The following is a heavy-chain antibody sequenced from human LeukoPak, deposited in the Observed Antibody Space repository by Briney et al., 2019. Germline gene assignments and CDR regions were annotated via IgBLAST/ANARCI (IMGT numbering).Heavy chain of an antibody. D-gene: IGHD1-26*01. CDR2: IYPNSGGT. Sequence: ASVKVSCKASGYTFTGYYMHWVRQAPGQGLEWMGRIYPNSGGTNYAQKFQGRVTMTRDTSISTAYMELSRLRSDDTAVYYCARAPEMSGSYYDQYFQHWGQGTLVTVSS. CDR3: ARAPEMSGSYYDQYFQH. V-gene: IGHV1-2*06. J-gene: IGHJ1*01. CDR1: GYTFTGYY.